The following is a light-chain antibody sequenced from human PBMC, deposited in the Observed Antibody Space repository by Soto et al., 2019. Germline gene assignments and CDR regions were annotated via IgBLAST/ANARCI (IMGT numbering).Light chain of an antibody. CDR3: SSSTSNSAYV. V-gene: IGLV2-14*01. CDR1: SSDVGGYNY. Sequence: QSALTQPASVSGSPGQSITISFTGTSSDVGGYNYVSWYQQHPDKAPKLMIYEVSNRPSGVSNRFSGSKSGNTASLTISGLQAEDEADYYCSSSTSNSAYVFGTGTKLTVL. CDR2: EVS. J-gene: IGLJ1*01.